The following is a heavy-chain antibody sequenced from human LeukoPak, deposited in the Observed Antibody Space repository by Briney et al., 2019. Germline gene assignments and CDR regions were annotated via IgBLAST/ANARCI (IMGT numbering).Heavy chain of an antibody. CDR2: IYYTGTT. J-gene: IGHJ4*02. CDR3: ASKSTDHGELRFDY. Sequence: SETLSLTCTLSGDSTNTYFWSWIRQSPGKGLEWIGYIYYTGTTNYNPSLKSRVTISVDTSKNQFSLKVNSVTAADTGVYYCASKSTDHGELRFDYWGQGTLVPVSS. CDR1: GDSTNTYF. V-gene: IGHV4-59*01. D-gene: IGHD4-17*01.